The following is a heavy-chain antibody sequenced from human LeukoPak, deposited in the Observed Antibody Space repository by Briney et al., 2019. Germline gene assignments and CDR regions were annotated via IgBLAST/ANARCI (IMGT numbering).Heavy chain of an antibody. Sequence: PSETLSLTCTVSGGSVSSGSYYRSWIRQPPGKGLEWIGYIYYSGSTNYNPSLKSRVTISVDTSKNQFSLKLSSVTAADTAVYYCARVYSGNYCDYWGQGTLVTVSS. CDR3: ARVYSGNYCDY. V-gene: IGHV4-61*01. J-gene: IGHJ4*02. D-gene: IGHD1-26*01. CDR2: IYYSGST. CDR1: GGSVSSGSYY.